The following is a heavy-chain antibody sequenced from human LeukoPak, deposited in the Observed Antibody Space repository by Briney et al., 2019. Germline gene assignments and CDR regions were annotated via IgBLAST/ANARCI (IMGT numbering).Heavy chain of an antibody. CDR3: AKDGADYYDSSGEYYFDY. V-gene: IGHV3-9*03. CDR2: ISWNSGSI. CDR1: GFTFDDYA. Sequence: GRSLRLSCAASGFTFDDYAMHWGRQAPGKVLEWVSGISWNSGSIGYADSVKGRFTISRDNAKNSLYLQMNSLSAEAMALYYCAKDGADYYDSSGEYYFDYWGQGTLVTVSS. J-gene: IGHJ4*02. D-gene: IGHD3-22*01.